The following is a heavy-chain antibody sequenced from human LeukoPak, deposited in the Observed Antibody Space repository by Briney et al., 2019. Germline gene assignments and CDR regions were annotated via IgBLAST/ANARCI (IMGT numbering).Heavy chain of an antibody. Sequence: GGSLRLSCAASGFTFSNYGMHWARQAPGKGLEWVSFIRYDGSNKYYADSVKGRFTISRDNSKNTLYLQMNSLRPEDTAMYYCAKDGWDCSSGSCPSYYYYMDVWGKGTTVTVSS. CDR1: GFTFSNYG. J-gene: IGHJ6*03. CDR3: AKDGWDCSSGSCPSYYYYMDV. V-gene: IGHV3-30*02. CDR2: IRYDGSNK. D-gene: IGHD2-15*01.